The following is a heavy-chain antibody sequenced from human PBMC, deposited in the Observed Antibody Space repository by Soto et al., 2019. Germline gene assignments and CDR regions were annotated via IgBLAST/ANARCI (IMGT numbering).Heavy chain of an antibody. V-gene: IGHV1-69*01. J-gene: IGHJ6*02. Sequence: QVQMEQSGAAVKKPGASVKVSCKPSGGNFGIYAITWVRQAPGQGLRWVGGIIPTVGTTHYAHKFEGRVSITADESTGTVYMELSRLTSDDTAIYYCTRDVGEPFYHYDIEVWGQGTNVTVAS. CDR3: TRDVGEPFYHYDIEV. CDR1: GGNFGIYA. CDR2: IIPTVGTT. D-gene: IGHD2-15*01.